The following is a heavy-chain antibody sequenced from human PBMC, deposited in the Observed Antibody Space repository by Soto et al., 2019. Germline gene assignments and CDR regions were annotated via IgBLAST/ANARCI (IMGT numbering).Heavy chain of an antibody. Sequence: SETLSLTCTVSGGSISSSSYYWGWIRQPPGKGLEWIGSIYYSGSTYYNPSLKSRVPISVDTSKNQFSLKLSSVTAADTAVYYCARRTPLWFGELLSYYFDYWGQGTLVTVSS. CDR2: IYYSGST. CDR1: GGSISSSSYY. V-gene: IGHV4-39*01. D-gene: IGHD3-10*01. J-gene: IGHJ4*02. CDR3: ARRTPLWFGELLSYYFDY.